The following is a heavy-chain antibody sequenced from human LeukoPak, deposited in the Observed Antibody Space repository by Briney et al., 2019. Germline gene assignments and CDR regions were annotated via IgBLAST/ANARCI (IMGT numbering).Heavy chain of an antibody. CDR2: IFYSEST. Sequence: PSETLSLTCTVSGGSLSSYYWSWIRQPPGKGLEWIGYIFYSESTNYNPSLKSRVTISVDTSKNQFSLKLSSVTAADTAVYYCARRRLGDYLDYWGQGTLVTVSS. CDR3: ARRRLGDYLDY. V-gene: IGHV4-59*08. D-gene: IGHD4-17*01. J-gene: IGHJ4*02. CDR1: GGSLSSYY.